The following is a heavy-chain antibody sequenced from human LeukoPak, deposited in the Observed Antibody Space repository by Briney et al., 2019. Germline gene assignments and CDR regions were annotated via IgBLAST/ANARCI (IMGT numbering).Heavy chain of an antibody. CDR2: ISSSSSYI. CDR1: GFTFSSYS. D-gene: IGHD3-22*01. Sequence: GGSLRLSCAASGFTFSSYSMNWVRQAPGKGLDWVSSISSSSSYIYYADSVKGRFTISRDNAKNSLYLQMNSLRAEDTAVYYCARDWLDDSSGYYYHYFDYWGQGTLVTVSS. V-gene: IGHV3-21*01. J-gene: IGHJ4*02. CDR3: ARDWLDDSSGYYYHYFDY.